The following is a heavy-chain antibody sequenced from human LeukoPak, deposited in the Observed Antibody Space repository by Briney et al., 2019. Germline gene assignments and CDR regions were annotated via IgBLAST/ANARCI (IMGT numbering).Heavy chain of an antibody. V-gene: IGHV4-59*01. Sequence: SETLSLTCTVSGGSISSYYWSWIRQPPGKGLEWIGYIYYSGSTNYNPSLKSRVTISVDTSKNQFSLKLSSVTAADTAVYYCARGRGKTNIMNCCSTSCYSGYYYYYYMDVWGKGTTVTVSS. J-gene: IGHJ6*03. CDR1: GGSISSYY. CDR3: ARGRGKTNIMNCCSTSCYSGYYYYYYMDV. CDR2: IYYSGST. D-gene: IGHD2-2*01.